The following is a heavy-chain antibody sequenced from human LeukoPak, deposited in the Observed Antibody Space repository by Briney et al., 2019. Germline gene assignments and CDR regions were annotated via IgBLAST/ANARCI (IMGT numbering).Heavy chain of an antibody. CDR1: GFTFSSYE. Sequence: PGGSLRLSCAASGFTFSSYEMNWVRQAPGKGLEWVSYISSSGSTIYYADPVKGRFTISRDNAKNSLYLQMNSLRAEDTAVYYCARTSTYYYDSSGSLFDYWGQGTLVTVSS. D-gene: IGHD3-22*01. V-gene: IGHV3-48*03. CDR2: ISSSGSTI. J-gene: IGHJ4*02. CDR3: ARTSTYYYDSSGSLFDY.